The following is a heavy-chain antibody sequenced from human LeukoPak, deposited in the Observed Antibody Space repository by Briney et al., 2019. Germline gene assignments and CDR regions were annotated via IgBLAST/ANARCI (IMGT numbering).Heavy chain of an antibody. D-gene: IGHD4-23*01. V-gene: IGHV4-59*01. Sequence: SSETLSLTCTVSGGSISSYYWSWIRQPPGKGLEWIGYIYYSGSTNYNPSLKSRVTISVDTSKNQFSLKLSSVTAADTAVYYYAKEYGGLDYWGQGTLVTVSS. CDR1: GGSISSYY. J-gene: IGHJ4*02. CDR2: IYYSGST. CDR3: AKEYGGLDY.